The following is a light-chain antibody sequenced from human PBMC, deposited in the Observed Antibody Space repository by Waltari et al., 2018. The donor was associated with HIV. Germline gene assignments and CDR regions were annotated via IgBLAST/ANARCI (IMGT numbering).Light chain of an antibody. CDR1: QGISSY. CDR2: AAS. V-gene: IGKV1-9*01. CDR3: QQLNSYPPWT. Sequence: DIQLTQSPSFLSASVGDRVTITCRASQGISSYLALYQQKPGKAPKLLIYAASTLHSGVPSRFSGSGSGTEFTLTISCLQPEDLATYYCQQLNSYPPWTFGQGTKVEIK. J-gene: IGKJ1*01.